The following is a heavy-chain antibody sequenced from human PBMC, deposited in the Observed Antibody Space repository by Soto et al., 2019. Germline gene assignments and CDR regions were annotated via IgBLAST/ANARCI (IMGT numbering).Heavy chain of an antibody. CDR2: IIPIFGTA. J-gene: IGHJ6*02. D-gene: IGHD2-2*02. CDR1: GGTFSSYA. V-gene: IGHV1-69*06. CDR3: ARGEYCSSTSCYNYYYYGMDV. Sequence: ASVKVSCKASGGTFSSYAISWVRQAPGQGLEWMGGIIPIFGTANYAQKFQGRVTITADKSTSTAYMELSSLRSEDTAVYYCARGEYCSSTSCYNYYYYGMDVWGQGTTVTVSS.